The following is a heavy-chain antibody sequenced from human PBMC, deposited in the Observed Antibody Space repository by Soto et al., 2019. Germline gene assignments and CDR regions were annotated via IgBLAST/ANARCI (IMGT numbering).Heavy chain of an antibody. D-gene: IGHD3-16*01. CDR2: IKSRADGGTA. J-gene: IGHJ4*02. CDR3: ATLGGNLGAFDY. V-gene: IGHV3-15*01. Sequence: ESGGGLVKPGGSLRLSCAASGFTFTDAWMSWVRQAPGKGLEWVGRIKSRADGGTADHAAPVKGRFAISRDDSRDTLYLLMNSLKTEDTAVYYCATLGGNLGAFDYWGQGTLVTVSS. CDR1: GFTFTDAW.